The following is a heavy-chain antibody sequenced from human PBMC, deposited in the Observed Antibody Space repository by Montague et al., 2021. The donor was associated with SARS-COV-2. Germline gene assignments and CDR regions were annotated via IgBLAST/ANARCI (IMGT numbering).Heavy chain of an antibody. Sequence: SLSLSCAASGFTFSSYAMHWVRQAPGKGLEWVAVISYDGSNKYYADSVKGRFTISRDNSKNTLYLQMNSLRAEDTAVYYCARDLGLYGMDVWGQGTTVTVSS. V-gene: IGHV3-30*04. CDR3: ARDLGLYGMDV. CDR2: ISYDGSNK. CDR1: GFTFSSYA. J-gene: IGHJ6*02.